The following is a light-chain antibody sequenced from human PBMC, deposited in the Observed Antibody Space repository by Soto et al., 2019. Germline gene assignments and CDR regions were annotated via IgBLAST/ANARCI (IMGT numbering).Light chain of an antibody. CDR2: RNN. J-gene: IGLJ2*01. CDR3: AAWDDSLRGVI. CDR1: SSNIGYSY. Sequence: QPVVTQPPSASGTPGQRVTISCSGGSSNIGYSYVYWYQQVPGTAPKLLIQRNNQRPSGVPDRFSGSKSGTSASLAISGLRSEDEADYFCAAWDDSLRGVIFGGGTKLTVL. V-gene: IGLV1-47*01.